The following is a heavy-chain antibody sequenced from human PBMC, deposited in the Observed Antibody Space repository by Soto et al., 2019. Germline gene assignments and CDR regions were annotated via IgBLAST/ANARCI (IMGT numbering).Heavy chain of an antibody. CDR3: ARGRNIVVVPAAMGYYMDV. V-gene: IGHV4-34*01. Sequence: SETLSLTCAVYGGSFSGYYWSWIRQPPGKGLEWIGEINHSGSTNYNPSLKSRVTISVDTSKNQFSLKLSSVPAADTAVYYCARGRNIVVVPAAMGYYMDVWGKGTTVTVSS. CDR1: GGSFSGYY. J-gene: IGHJ6*03. CDR2: INHSGST. D-gene: IGHD2-2*01.